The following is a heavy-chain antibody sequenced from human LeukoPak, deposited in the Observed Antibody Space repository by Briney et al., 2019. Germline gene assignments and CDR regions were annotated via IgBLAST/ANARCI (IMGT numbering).Heavy chain of an antibody. D-gene: IGHD2-15*01. CDR2: ISSSSSYI. Sequence: PGGSLRLSCAASGFTFGSYSMNWVRQAPGKGLEWVSSISSSSSYIYYADSVKGRFTISRDNSKNTLYLQMNSLRAEDTAVYYCAKDMVVVAATQDWGQGTLVTVSS. J-gene: IGHJ4*02. CDR1: GFTFGSYS. CDR3: AKDMVVVAATQD. V-gene: IGHV3-21*04.